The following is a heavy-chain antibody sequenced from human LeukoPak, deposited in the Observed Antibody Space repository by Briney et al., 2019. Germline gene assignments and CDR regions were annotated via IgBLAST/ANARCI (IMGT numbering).Heavy chain of an antibody. V-gene: IGHV5-51*01. CDR3: ARHYDNSGRWFDY. J-gene: IGHJ4*02. CDR2: IYPGDSDT. D-gene: IGHD6-19*01. CDR1: GYNFTNYW. Sequence: GESLKISCKGSGYNFTNYWIGWVRQMPGKGLEWMGIIYPGDSDTTYSPSFQGQVTISADKSISTAYLQWSSLKASDTAMYYCARHYDNSGRWFDYWGQGTLVTVSS.